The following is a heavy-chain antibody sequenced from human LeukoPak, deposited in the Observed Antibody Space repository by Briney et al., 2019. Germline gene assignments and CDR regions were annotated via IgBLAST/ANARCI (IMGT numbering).Heavy chain of an antibody. CDR3: ARVGSSSWYWGTFDY. Sequence: SETLSLTCTVSGGSISSSSYYWGWIRQPPGKGLEWIGSIYYSGSTYYNPSHKSRVTISVDTSKNQFSLKLSSVTAADTAVYYCARVGSSSWYWGTFDYWGQGTLVTVSS. D-gene: IGHD6-13*01. J-gene: IGHJ4*02. CDR2: IYYSGST. V-gene: IGHV4-39*07. CDR1: GGSISSSSYY.